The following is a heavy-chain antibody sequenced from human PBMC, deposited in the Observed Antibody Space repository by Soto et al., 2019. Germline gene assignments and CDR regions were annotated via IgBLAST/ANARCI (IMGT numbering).Heavy chain of an antibody. J-gene: IGHJ6*02. V-gene: IGHV1-69*01. Sequence: QVQLVQSGAEVKKSGSSLKVFCKASGGTFSSYAISWVRQAPGQGLEWMGGSIPIFGTVNYAQKFQGRVTITADESTSTAYMELSSLRSEDTAVYYCARGVEAVASMDVWGQGTTVTVSS. D-gene: IGHD6-19*01. CDR2: SIPIFGTV. CDR3: ARGVEAVASMDV. CDR1: GGTFSSYA.